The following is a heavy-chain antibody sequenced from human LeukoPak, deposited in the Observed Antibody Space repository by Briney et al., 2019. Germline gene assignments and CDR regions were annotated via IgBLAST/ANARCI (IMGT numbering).Heavy chain of an antibody. CDR2: ISSSSSYI. CDR1: GFTFSSYS. J-gene: IGHJ4*02. CDR3: ASAPRWANHFDY. D-gene: IGHD1-14*01. Sequence: GGSLRLSCAASGFTFSSYSMNWVRQAPGKGLEWVSSISSSSSYIYYADSVKGRFTISRDNAKNSLYLQMNSLRAEDTAVYYCASAPRWANHFDYWGQGTLVTVSS. V-gene: IGHV3-21*01.